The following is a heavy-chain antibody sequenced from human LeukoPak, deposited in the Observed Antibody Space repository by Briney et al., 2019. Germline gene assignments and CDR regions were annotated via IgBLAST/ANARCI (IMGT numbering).Heavy chain of an antibody. J-gene: IGHJ6*03. CDR1: GYTFTSYD. V-gene: IGHV1-8*01. CDR3: ARGFGPAAMNYYMDV. Sequence: ASLKVSCKASGYTFTSYDINWVRQATGQGLEWMGWMNPNSGNTGYAQKFQGRVTMTRNTSISTAYMDLSSLRSDDTAVYYCARGFGPAAMNYYMDVWGKGTTVTISS. CDR2: MNPNSGNT. D-gene: IGHD2-2*01.